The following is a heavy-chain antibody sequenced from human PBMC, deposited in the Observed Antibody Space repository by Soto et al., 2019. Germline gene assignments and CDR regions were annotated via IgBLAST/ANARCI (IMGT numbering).Heavy chain of an antibody. D-gene: IGHD4-17*01. Sequence: GASVKVSCKASGYTFTSYGISCVRQAPGQGLEWMGWISAYNGNTNYAQKPQGRVTMTTDTSTSTAYMELRSLRSDDTAVYYCAREAPRMTTVPKDHYYYYYGMDVWGQGTTVTVSS. CDR3: AREAPRMTTVPKDHYYYYYGMDV. CDR1: GYTFTSYG. CDR2: ISAYNGNT. J-gene: IGHJ6*02. V-gene: IGHV1-18*04.